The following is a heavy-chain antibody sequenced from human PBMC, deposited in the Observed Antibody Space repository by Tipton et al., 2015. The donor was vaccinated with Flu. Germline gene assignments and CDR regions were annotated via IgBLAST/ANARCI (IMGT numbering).Heavy chain of an antibody. D-gene: IGHD3-22*01. CDR2: VYYSGTT. V-gene: IGHV4-39*07. CDR1: GASISSGSYY. Sequence: TLSLTCTVSGASISSGSYYWAWIRQPPGKGLEWVGSVYYSGTTNYNPSLKSRVTISVDTSKNQFSLKLSSVTAADTAVYYCARYYYDSSGYPQGAYYFDYWGQGTLVTVSS. J-gene: IGHJ4*02. CDR3: ARYYYDSSGYPQGAYYFDY.